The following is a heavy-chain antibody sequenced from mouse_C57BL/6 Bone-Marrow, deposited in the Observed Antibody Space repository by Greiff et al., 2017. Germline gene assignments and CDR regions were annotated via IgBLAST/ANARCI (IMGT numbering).Heavy chain of an antibody. J-gene: IGHJ3*01. CDR3: ARSKNWDAWFAY. CDR1: GYAFTNYL. V-gene: IGHV1-54*01. D-gene: IGHD4-1*01. Sequence: VQLVESGAELVRPGTSVKVSCKASGYAFTNYLIEWVKQRPGQGLEWIGVINPGSGGTNYNEKFKGKATLTADKSSSTAYMQLSSLTSEDSAVYVGARSKNWDAWFAYGGQGTLVTVTA. CDR2: INPGSGGT.